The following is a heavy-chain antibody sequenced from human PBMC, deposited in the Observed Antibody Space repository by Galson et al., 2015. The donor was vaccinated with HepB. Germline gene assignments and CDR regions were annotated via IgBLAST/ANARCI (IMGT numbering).Heavy chain of an antibody. CDR3: ARQAYYDILTGYPSSEFDY. J-gene: IGHJ4*02. CDR2: IYPGDSDT. V-gene: IGHV5-51*01. Sequence: QSGAEVKKPGESLKISCKGSGYSFTSYWIGWVRQMPGKGLEWMGIIYPGDSDTRYSPSFQGQVTISADKSISTAYLQWSSLKASDTAMYYCARQAYYDILTGYPSSEFDYWGQGTLVTVSS. D-gene: IGHD3-9*01. CDR1: GYSFTSYW.